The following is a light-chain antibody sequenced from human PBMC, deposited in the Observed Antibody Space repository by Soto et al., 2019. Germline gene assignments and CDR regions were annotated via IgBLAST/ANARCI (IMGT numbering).Light chain of an antibody. CDR2: DAS. CDR1: QTISNF. Sequence: DIQMTQSPSSLSASVGDRVTITCRASQTISNFLNWYQQKPGTAPKLLIYDASSLESGVPSRFSGSGSGTEFTLTISSLQPDDFATYYCQQYNSYPWTFGQGTKVDNK. V-gene: IGKV1-5*01. J-gene: IGKJ1*01. CDR3: QQYNSYPWT.